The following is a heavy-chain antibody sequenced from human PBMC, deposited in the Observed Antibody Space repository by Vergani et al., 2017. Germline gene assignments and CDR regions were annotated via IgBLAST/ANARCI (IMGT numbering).Heavy chain of an antibody. V-gene: IGHV4-34*01. CDR1: GGSFSGYY. CDR3: ARGRYPDY. Sequence: QVQLQQWGAGLLKPSETLSLTCAVYGGSFSGYYWSWIRQPPGKGLEWIGEINHSGSTNYNPSLKSRVTISVDTSKNQFSLKLGSVTAADTAVYYCARGRYPDYWGQGTLVTVSS. D-gene: IGHD3-16*01. J-gene: IGHJ4*02. CDR2: INHSGST.